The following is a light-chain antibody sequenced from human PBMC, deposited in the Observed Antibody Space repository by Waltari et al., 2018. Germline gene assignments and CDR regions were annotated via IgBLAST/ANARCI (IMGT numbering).Light chain of an antibody. Sequence: EVVLTQSPATLSLSPGERATLSCRASQSVYNFLAWYQQKPGQAPRLLIYGASQRATGIPARFSGSGSGTDFTLTISSLEPEDVAVYYCQQRANWPPLTFGGGTKVEIK. J-gene: IGKJ4*01. CDR2: GAS. CDR3: QQRANWPPLT. V-gene: IGKV3-11*01. CDR1: QSVYNF.